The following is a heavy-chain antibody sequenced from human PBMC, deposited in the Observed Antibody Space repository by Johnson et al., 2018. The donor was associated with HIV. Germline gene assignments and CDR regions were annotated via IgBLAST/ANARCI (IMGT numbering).Heavy chain of an antibody. CDR2: ISSNGDST. CDR1: GFTFSTYA. J-gene: IGHJ3*02. CDR3: ARYHYYDSRLNDAFDI. D-gene: IGHD3-22*01. V-gene: IGHV3-64*04. Sequence: QVQLVESGGGLVQPGGSLRLSCAASGFTFSTYAMHWVRQAPGKGLEYVSAISSNGDSTYYAYSVKGRFTISRDNAKNSLYLQMNSLRAEDTAVYYCARYHYYDSRLNDAFDIWGQGTMVTVSS.